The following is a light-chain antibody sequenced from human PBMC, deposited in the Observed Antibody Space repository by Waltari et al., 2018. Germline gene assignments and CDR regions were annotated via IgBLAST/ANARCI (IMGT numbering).Light chain of an antibody. Sequence: SYELTQPRSVSVSPGQTARITCGGDNIGSKSAQWYQQKPPQAPVLVIYGDNGRPSGIPDRFSGSNSGNTATLTISGVEAGDEADYYCQVWDKTSKFVFGSGTRLIVF. V-gene: IGLV3-21*02. CDR1: NIGSKS. CDR2: GDN. CDR3: QVWDKTSKFV. J-gene: IGLJ6*01.